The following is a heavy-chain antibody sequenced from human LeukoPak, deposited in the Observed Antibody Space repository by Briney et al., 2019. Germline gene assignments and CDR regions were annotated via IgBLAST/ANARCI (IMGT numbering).Heavy chain of an antibody. D-gene: IGHD4-17*01. CDR2: IYYSGST. CDR1: GGSISSSSYY. V-gene: IGHV4-39*01. CDR3: ARRRRYGPLY. Sequence: SETLSLTCTVSGGSISSSSYYWGWIRQPPGKGLEWIGSIYYSGSTYYNPSLKSRVTISVDTSKNQFSLKLSSVTAADTAVYYCARRRRYGPLYWGRGSLVTVSS. J-gene: IGHJ4*02.